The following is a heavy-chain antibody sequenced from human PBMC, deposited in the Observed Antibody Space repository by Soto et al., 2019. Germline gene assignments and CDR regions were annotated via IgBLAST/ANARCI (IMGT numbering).Heavy chain of an antibody. V-gene: IGHV1-24*01. CDR2: FDPEDGET. CDR1: GYTLTELS. Sequence: ASVKVSCKVSGYTLTELSMHWVRQAPGKGLEWMGGFDPEDGETIYAQKFQGRVTMTEDTSTDTAYMELSSLRSEDTAVYYCATHELGYCSSTSCPGYAFDIWGQGTMVTVSS. J-gene: IGHJ3*02. D-gene: IGHD2-2*01. CDR3: ATHELGYCSSTSCPGYAFDI.